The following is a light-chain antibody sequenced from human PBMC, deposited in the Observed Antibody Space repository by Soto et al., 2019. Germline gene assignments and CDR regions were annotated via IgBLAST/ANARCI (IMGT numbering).Light chain of an antibody. CDR1: SSKIGSNT. V-gene: IGLV1-44*01. J-gene: IGLJ7*01. CDR2: SNN. Sequence: QPVLTQPPSASGTPGQRVTISCSGSSSKIGSNTVNWYQQLPGTAPKLLIYSNNQRPSGVPDRFSGSKSGTSASLAISGLQSEDEADDYCATWDDSLNGPVFGGGTQLTV. CDR3: ATWDDSLNGPV.